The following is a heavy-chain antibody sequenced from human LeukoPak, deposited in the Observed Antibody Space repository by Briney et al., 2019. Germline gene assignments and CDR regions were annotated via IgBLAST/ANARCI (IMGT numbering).Heavy chain of an antibody. CDR2: IRYDGSNE. CDR1: GFTVSSNY. V-gene: IGHV3-30*02. Sequence: GGSLRLSCAASGFTVSSNYMSWVRQAPGKGLEWVAFIRYDGSNEHYADSVKDRFTISRDNSKNTLYLQMNSLRADDTAVYYCAKEGYYYMDVWGKGTTVTISS. J-gene: IGHJ6*03. CDR3: AKEGYYYMDV.